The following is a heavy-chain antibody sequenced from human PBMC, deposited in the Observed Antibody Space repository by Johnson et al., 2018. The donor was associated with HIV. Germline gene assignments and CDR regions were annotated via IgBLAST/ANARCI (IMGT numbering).Heavy chain of an antibody. CDR3: ARGIRYCSGGNCYSDAFDI. J-gene: IGHJ3*02. Sequence: VQLVESGGHVVRPGGSLRLSCAASGFNFDDYGMSWVRQAPGKGLEWVSGINWNGGSTGYSDSVKGRFTIPRDNAKNSLYLQMNSLRGEDTALYYCARGIRYCSGGNCYSDAFDIWGQGTMVTVSS. D-gene: IGHD2-15*01. CDR2: INWNGGST. V-gene: IGHV3-20*04. CDR1: GFNFDDYG.